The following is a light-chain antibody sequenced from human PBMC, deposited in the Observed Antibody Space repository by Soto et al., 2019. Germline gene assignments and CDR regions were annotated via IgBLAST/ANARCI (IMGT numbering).Light chain of an antibody. CDR1: NSDVGRYNY. CDR3: CSYTGSYTLI. CDR2: DVS. J-gene: IGLJ2*01. V-gene: IGLV2-11*01. Sequence: QSALTQPRSVSGSPAQSVTVSCTGTNSDVGRYNYVSWYQQHPDKAPKLMIYDVSERPSGVPDRFSGSKSGNTASLTISGLQAEDEADYYCCSYTGSYTLIFGGGTQLTVL.